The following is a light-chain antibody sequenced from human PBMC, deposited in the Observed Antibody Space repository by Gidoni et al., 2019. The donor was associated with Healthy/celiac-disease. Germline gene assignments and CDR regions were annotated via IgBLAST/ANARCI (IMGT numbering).Light chain of an antibody. CDR3: GSSTISTTVV. CDR1: SSDFGTYNY. Sequence: GSPGQSITISCTGTSSDFGTYNYVSWYQQHPGKAPKLVIYAVNNRPSGVSNRFSGSKSGNTASLTISGLQAEDEADYYCGSSTISTTVVFGGGTRLTVL. CDR2: AVN. J-gene: IGLJ2*01. V-gene: IGLV2-14*03.